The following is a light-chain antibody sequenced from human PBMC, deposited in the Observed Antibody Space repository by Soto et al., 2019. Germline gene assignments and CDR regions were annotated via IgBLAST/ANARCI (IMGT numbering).Light chain of an antibody. CDR3: LRYGDSPPAYT. Sequence: EIVLTQSPGTVSLSPGERATLSCRASQSVSSRNLAWYRQKPGQAPSLLIFGASNRATGIPDRFSGSGSGTDFTLTISRLEPEDCAVYYCLRYGDSPPAYTFGQGTKLEIE. V-gene: IGKV3-20*01. J-gene: IGKJ2*01. CDR1: QSVSSRN. CDR2: GAS.